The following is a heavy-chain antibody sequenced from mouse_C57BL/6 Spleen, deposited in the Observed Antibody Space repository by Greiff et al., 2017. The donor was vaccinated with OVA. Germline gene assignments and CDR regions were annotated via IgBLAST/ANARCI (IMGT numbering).Heavy chain of an antibody. V-gene: IGHV5-6*01. CDR3: ARKNIACPYFDY. Sequence: EVQLVESGGDLVKPGGSLKLSCAASGFTFSSYGMSWVRQTPDKRLEWVATISSGGSYTYYPDSVKGRFTITCDNAKNTLYLHMSSLTPEDTAMYYCARKNIACPYFDYWGQGTTLTVSS. CDR1: GFTFSSYG. CDR2: ISSGGSYT. J-gene: IGHJ2*01.